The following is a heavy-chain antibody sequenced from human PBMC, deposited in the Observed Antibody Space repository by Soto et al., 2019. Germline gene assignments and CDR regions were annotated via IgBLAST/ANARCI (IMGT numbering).Heavy chain of an antibody. Sequence: PGGSLRLSCAASGFTLNSYVMTWVRQAPGEGLEWVSSISRSGRGSAYYADSVKGRFTISRDNSDNTLFLQMNNLRDEDTAVYYCARGRYLDSSDYWVANLPFDHWGLGTLVTVSS. J-gene: IGHJ4*02. D-gene: IGHD3-22*01. V-gene: IGHV3-23*01. CDR1: GFTLNSYV. CDR2: ISRSGRGSA. CDR3: ARGRYLDSSDYWVANLPFDH.